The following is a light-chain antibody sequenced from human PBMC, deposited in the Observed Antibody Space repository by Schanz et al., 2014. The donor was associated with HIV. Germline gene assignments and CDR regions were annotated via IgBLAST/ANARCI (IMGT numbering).Light chain of an antibody. CDR1: QSVLYSSNNKNY. V-gene: IGKV4-1*01. CDR2: WAS. Sequence: DIVMTQSPDSLAVSLGERATINCKSSQSVLYSSNNKNYIAWYQQKAGQSPQLLIYWASTRESGVPDRFSGSGSGTDFTLTISSLQAEDVAVYYCQQYYSTLHTFGQGAKLEIK. J-gene: IGKJ2*01. CDR3: QQYYSTLHT.